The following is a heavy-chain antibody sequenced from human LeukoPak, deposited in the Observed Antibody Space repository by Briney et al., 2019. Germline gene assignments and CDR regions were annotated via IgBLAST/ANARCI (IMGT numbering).Heavy chain of an antibody. CDR2: INLDGSEK. D-gene: IGHD3-3*02. CDR3: ARDSERSSSFAFDI. J-gene: IGHJ3*02. V-gene: IGHV3-7*01. CDR1: GFRFSSYW. Sequence: GGSLRLSCAASGFRFSSYWMSWVRQAPGKGLEWVANINLDGSEKSYVDSVEGRFTISRDNAKNSLYLQMNGLRGEDTAVYYCARDSERSSSFAFDIWGQGTMVTASS.